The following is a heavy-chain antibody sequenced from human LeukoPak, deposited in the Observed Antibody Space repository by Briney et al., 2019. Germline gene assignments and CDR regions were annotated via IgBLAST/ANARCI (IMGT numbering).Heavy chain of an antibody. J-gene: IGHJ3*02. CDR1: GGSISSYY. CDR3: ARPVYAHPFDI. D-gene: IGHD2-8*01. CDR2: IYYSGST. Sequence: SETLSLTCTVSGGSISSYYWSWIRQPPGKGLEWIGYIYYSGSTYYNPSLKSRVTISVDTSKNQFSLKLSSVTAADTAVYYCARPVYAHPFDIWGQGTMVTVSS. V-gene: IGHV4-59*04.